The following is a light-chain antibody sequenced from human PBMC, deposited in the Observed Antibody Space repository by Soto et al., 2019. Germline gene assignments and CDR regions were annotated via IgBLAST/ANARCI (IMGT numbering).Light chain of an antibody. CDR3: QQRSNRPIT. CDR1: ESVSSY. J-gene: IGKJ5*01. Sequence: EIVLTQSPATLSLSPGERATLSCRASESVSSYLAWYQQKPGQAPRLLIYDASNRATGIPARFSGSGSGTDFTLTISSLEPEDFAVYYCQQRSNRPITFGQGTLLEIK. V-gene: IGKV3-11*01. CDR2: DAS.